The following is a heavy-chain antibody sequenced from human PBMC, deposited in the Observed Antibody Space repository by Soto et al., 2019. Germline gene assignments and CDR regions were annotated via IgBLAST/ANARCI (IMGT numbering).Heavy chain of an antibody. V-gene: IGHV4-31*03. CDR1: GGSISSGGYY. CDR2: IYYSGST. Sequence: PSETMSLPCTVSGGSISSGGYYWSWIRQHPGKGLEWIGYIYYSGSTYYNPSLKSRVTISVDTAKNQFSLKLTSVTAADTPVYYCAAQRYGLSEFGRWGQRSLFTVSS. CDR3: AAQRYGLSEFGR. J-gene: IGHJ5*02. D-gene: IGHD4-17*01.